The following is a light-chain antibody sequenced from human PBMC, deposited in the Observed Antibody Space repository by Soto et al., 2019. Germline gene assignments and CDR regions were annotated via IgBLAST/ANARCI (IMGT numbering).Light chain of an antibody. CDR2: EVR. V-gene: IGLV2-14*01. CDR3: SSYTSRSTVV. CDR1: STDVGDYNF. J-gene: IGLJ1*01. Sequence: QSALTQPASVSGSPGQSITISCTGTSTDVGDYNFVFWYQQHAGKAPKLVISEVRNRPSGVSDRFSGSKSGNRASLTISGLQDEEEADYYRSSYTSRSTVVFGTGTKVTV.